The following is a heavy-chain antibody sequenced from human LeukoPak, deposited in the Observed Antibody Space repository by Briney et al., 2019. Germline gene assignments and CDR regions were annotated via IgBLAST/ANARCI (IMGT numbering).Heavy chain of an antibody. CDR2: IYYTGST. Sequence: PSETLSLTCGVYGGSFSGYYWSWIRQPPGEGLEWIGYIYYTGSTFYNPSLESRVTISVDTSKNQFSLKLSSVTAADTAVYYCARGVGSGYTDYWGQGALVTVSS. CDR3: ARGVGSGYTDY. D-gene: IGHD3-22*01. CDR1: GGSFSGYY. J-gene: IGHJ4*02. V-gene: IGHV4-59*12.